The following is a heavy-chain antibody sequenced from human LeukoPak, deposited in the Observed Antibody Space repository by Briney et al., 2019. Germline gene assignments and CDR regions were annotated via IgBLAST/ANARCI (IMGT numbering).Heavy chain of an antibody. D-gene: IGHD5-12*01. V-gene: IGHV3-23*01. CDR3: AKLVAAIGGYYFDY. CDR1: GITFSSYA. CDR2: ISVSGGST. J-gene: IGHJ4*02. Sequence: GGSLRLSCAASGITFSSYAMSWVRQAPGKGLEWVSSISVSGGSTFYADSVKGRVTITRDNSKNTLYLQMNSLTAEDTAVYYCAKLVAAIGGYYFDYWGQGTLVTVSS.